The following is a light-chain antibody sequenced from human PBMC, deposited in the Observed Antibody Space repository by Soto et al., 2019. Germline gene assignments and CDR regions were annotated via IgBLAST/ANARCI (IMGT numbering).Light chain of an antibody. CDR3: MQGSHWPPYT. CDR1: QSLAYSDGNTY. CDR2: KVS. V-gene: IGKV2-30*01. J-gene: IGKJ2*01. Sequence: DVVMTQSPLSLPVTLGQPASISCRSSQSLAYSDGNTYLNWFQQRPGQSPRRLIYKVSNRDSGVPGRLSGGGSGTAFTLNIRRLEAEDVGVYYYMQGSHWPPYTFGQGTKLEIK.